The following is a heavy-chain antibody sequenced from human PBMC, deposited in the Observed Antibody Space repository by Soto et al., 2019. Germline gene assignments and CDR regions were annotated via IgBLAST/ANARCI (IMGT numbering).Heavy chain of an antibody. CDR2: ISYDGSNK. V-gene: IGHV3-30*18. Sequence: QVQLVESGGGVVQPGRPLRLSCAASGFTFSSYGMHWVRQAPGKGLEWVAVISYDGSNKYYADSVKGRFTISRDNSKNTLYLQMNSLRAEDTAVYYCAKVRGHGDYYYYGMDVWGQGTTVTVSS. CDR1: GFTFSSYG. CDR3: AKVRGHGDYYYYGMDV. J-gene: IGHJ6*02.